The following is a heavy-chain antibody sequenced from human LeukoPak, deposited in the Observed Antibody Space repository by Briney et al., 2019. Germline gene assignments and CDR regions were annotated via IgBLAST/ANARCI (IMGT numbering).Heavy chain of an antibody. J-gene: IGHJ6*02. D-gene: IGHD2-15*01. CDR2: INPNGGAT. Sequence: ASVKVSCTASGCTFTDYFIHWVRQAPGQGLEWMGWINPNGGATISAQKFQGRVTVTKDTSISTAYMDVSRLRSDDTAVYYCARVSGGSSDGNYYYGMDVWGQGTTVTASS. CDR3: ARVSGGSSDGNYYYGMDV. V-gene: IGHV1-2*02. CDR1: GCTFTDYF.